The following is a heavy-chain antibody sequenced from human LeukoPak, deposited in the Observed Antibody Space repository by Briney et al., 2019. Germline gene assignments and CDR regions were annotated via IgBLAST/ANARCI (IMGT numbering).Heavy chain of an antibody. CDR1: GYTFTNYY. V-gene: IGHV1-46*01. Sequence: GASVKVSCKASGYTFTNYYIHWVRQAPGQGLEWMGIINPSGSSTSYAQKFQGRVTMTRDTSTSTVYMELSSLRSEDTAVYYCAGGTTNTIGAFDMLGQGTMVTVSS. CDR2: INPSGSST. D-gene: IGHD2-8*01. CDR3: AGGTTNTIGAFDM. J-gene: IGHJ3*02.